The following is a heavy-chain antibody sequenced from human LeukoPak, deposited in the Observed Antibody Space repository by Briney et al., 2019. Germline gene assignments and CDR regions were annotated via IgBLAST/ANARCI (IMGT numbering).Heavy chain of an antibody. D-gene: IGHD2-2*01. J-gene: IGHJ4*02. CDR2: INYSGST. V-gene: IGHV4-31*03. CDR3: ARGAQYCSSTSCRLTYFDY. CDR1: GGSISSGGYY. Sequence: PSETLSLTCTVSGGSISSGGYYWSWIRQHPGEGLEWIGYINYSGSTYYNPSLKSRVTISVDTSKNQFSLKLSSVTAADTAVYYCARGAQYCSSTSCRLTYFDYWGQGTLVTVSS.